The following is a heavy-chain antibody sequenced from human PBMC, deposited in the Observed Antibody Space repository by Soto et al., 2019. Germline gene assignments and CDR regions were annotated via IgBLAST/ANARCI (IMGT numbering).Heavy chain of an antibody. Sequence: ASVKVSCKASGYTFISNDINWVRQATGQGLEWMGWMNPNGGNTGYAQKFQGRVTMTRNTSISTAYMELSSLRSEDTAVYFCARGQYYDPWSGYKNSYYYGMDVWGQGTTVTVSS. CDR1: GYTFISND. CDR2: MNPNGGNT. CDR3: ARGQYYDPWSGYKNSYYYGMDV. V-gene: IGHV1-8*01. D-gene: IGHD3-3*01. J-gene: IGHJ6*02.